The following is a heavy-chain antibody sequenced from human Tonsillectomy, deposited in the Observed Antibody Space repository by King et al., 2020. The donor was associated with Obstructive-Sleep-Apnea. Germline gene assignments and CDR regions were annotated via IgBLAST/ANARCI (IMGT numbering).Heavy chain of an antibody. Sequence: VQLVESGAEVKKPGASVKVSCKASGYTFTGYYIHWVRQAPGQGLEWIGWINPTSGGTNDAHNFQGRVTLTRDTSICTAYMELSRLISCDTAVYYCARKGVEGVVVVPATTYYFDYWGQGTLVTVSS. CDR3: ARKGVEGVVVVPATTYYFDY. V-gene: IGHV1-2*07. D-gene: IGHD2-2*01. J-gene: IGHJ4*02. CDR2: INPTSGGT. CDR1: GYTFTGYY.